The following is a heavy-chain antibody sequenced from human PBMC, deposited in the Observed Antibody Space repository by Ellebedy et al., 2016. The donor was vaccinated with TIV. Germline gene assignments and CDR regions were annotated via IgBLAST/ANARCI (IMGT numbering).Heavy chain of an antibody. J-gene: IGHJ3*02. V-gene: IGHV3-7*01. CDR1: GFTSSDYW. Sequence: GESLKISCAASGFTSSDYWMSWVRQAPGKGLEWVANIKQDGSEKYNVDSVKGRFTISRDNAKNSLYLQMNSLRAEDTAVYYCARDRLVGYDAFDIWGQGTMVTVSS. CDR2: IKQDGSEK. CDR3: ARDRLVGYDAFDI. D-gene: IGHD6-25*01.